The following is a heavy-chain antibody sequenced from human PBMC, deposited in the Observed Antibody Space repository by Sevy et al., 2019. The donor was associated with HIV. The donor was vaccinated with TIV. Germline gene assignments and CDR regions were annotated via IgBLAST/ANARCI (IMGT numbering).Heavy chain of an antibody. J-gene: IGHJ5*02. Sequence: SETLSLTCTVSGGSLSSYYWSWIRQPPGKGLEWIGYIYYSGSTNYNPSLKSRVTISVDTSKNQFSLKLSSVTAADTAVYYCARDYYDFWSGDSRWFDPWGQGTLVTVSS. D-gene: IGHD3-3*01. V-gene: IGHV4-59*01. CDR3: ARDYYDFWSGDSRWFDP. CDR1: GGSLSSYY. CDR2: IYYSGST.